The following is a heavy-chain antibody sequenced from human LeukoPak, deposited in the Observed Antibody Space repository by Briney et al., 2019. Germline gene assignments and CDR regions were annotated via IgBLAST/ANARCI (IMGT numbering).Heavy chain of an antibody. CDR1: GGSFSGYY. CDR2: INHSGST. D-gene: IGHD2-2*02. V-gene: IGHV4-34*01. Sequence: SETLSLTCAVYGGSFSGYYWCWIRQPPGKGLEWIGEINHSGSTNYNPSLKSRVTISVDTSKNQFSLKLSSVTAADTAVYYCARGRCSSTSCYTGNYYYYYYMDVWGKGTTVTVSS. CDR3: ARGRCSSTSCYTGNYYYYYYMDV. J-gene: IGHJ6*03.